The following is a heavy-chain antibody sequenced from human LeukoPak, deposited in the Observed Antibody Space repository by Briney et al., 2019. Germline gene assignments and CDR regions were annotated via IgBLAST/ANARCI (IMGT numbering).Heavy chain of an antibody. Sequence: PGGYLRLSCAVSGFTFSSYGMHWVRQAPGKGLEWVAVIWYDGSNKFYADSVKGRFTISRENPKNTLYLQMNSLRAEDTAVYYCARDAYYYGSGSYVDYWGQGTLVTVSS. CDR3: ARDAYYYGSGSYVDY. J-gene: IGHJ4*02. D-gene: IGHD3-10*01. CDR1: GFTFSSYG. V-gene: IGHV3-33*01. CDR2: IWYDGSNK.